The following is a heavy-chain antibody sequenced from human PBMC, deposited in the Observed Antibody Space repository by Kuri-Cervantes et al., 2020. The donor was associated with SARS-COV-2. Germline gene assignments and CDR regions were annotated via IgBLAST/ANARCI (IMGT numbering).Heavy chain of an antibody. D-gene: IGHD6-19*01. J-gene: IGHJ4*02. V-gene: IGHV1-69*04. CDR1: GGTFSSYA. Sequence: SVKVSCKASGGTFSSYAISWVRQAPGQGLEWMGRIIPILGIANYARKFQGRVTITADKSTSTAYIEVSSLRSEDTAVYYCARDEGVPVPATALDSWGQGTLVTVSS. CDR2: IIPILGIA. CDR3: ARDEGVPVPATALDS.